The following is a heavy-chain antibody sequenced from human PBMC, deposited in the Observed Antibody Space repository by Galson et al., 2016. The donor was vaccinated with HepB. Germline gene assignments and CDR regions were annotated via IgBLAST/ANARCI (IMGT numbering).Heavy chain of an antibody. V-gene: IGHV3-30*18. D-gene: IGHD6-19*01. CDR1: GFTFRNYG. CDR3: AKVADSSGWYPHAFEF. Sequence: SLRLSCAGAGFTFRNYGMHWVRQAPGKGLEWVAFISSDGTDKYYVDSVKGRFTISRDNSERSLYLQVNSLRPEDTAVYYCAKVADSSGWYPHAFEFGGQGTLVIVSS. CDR2: ISSDGTDK. J-gene: IGHJ4*02.